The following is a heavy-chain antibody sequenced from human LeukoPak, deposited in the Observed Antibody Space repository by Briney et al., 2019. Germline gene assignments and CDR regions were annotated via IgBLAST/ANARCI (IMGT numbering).Heavy chain of an antibody. Sequence: ASVKVSCKASGYTFTSYDINWGRQATGQGLEWMGWMNPNSGNTGYSQKFQGRVTLTRNTSISTAYMELSSLRSEDTAVYYCARGGTVKGYYYYYYLDVWGNGTTVTVSS. CDR2: MNPNSGNT. J-gene: IGHJ6*03. D-gene: IGHD4-11*01. V-gene: IGHV1-8*03. CDR3: ARGGTVKGYYYYYYLDV. CDR1: GYTFTSYD.